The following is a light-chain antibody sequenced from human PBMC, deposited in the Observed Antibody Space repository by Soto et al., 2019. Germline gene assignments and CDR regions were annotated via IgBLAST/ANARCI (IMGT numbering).Light chain of an antibody. V-gene: IGKV3-15*01. CDR2: GAS. CDR1: QSVSSN. Sequence: EIVMTQSPATLSVSPGERATLSCRASQSVSSNLAWYQQTPGQAPRLLIYGASTTATGIPATFSGSVSGTEFTLTISSLQSEDFAVYYCQQYNKWPHALTFGGGTKVEIK. J-gene: IGKJ4*01. CDR3: QQYNKWPHALT.